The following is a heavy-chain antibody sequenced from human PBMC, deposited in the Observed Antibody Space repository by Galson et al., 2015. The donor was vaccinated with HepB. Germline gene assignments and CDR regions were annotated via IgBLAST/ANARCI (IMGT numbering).Heavy chain of an antibody. CDR3: ATENDYGGDLDY. V-gene: IGHV3-21*06. Sequence: SLRLSCAASGFTFNNYDMNWVRQAPGKGPEWVSSISGSSIYINYADSVKGRFTISRDNAKNSLYLQMNSLRAEDTAVYYCATENDYGGDLDYSGQGTLVPVSS. CDR1: GFTFNNYD. D-gene: IGHD4-23*01. CDR2: ISGSSIYI. J-gene: IGHJ4*02.